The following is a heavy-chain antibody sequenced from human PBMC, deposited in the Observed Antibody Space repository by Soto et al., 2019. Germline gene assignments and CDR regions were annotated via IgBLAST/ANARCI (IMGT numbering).Heavy chain of an antibody. CDR3: AKEGEHSSGWANFDY. V-gene: IGHV3-23*01. CDR2: ISGSGIST. Sequence: EVQLLESGGGLVQPGGSLRLSCAASGFTFSSYAMSWVRQAPGKGLERVSAISGSGISTYYADSVKGRFTISRDNSKNTLYLQMNSLRAEDTAVYYCAKEGEHSSGWANFDYWGQGTLVTVSS. CDR1: GFTFSSYA. J-gene: IGHJ4*02. D-gene: IGHD6-19*01.